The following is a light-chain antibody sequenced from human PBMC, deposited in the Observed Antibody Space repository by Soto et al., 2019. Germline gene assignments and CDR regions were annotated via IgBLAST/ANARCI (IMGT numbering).Light chain of an antibody. CDR2: KAS. CDR1: QSINNW. Sequence: DVQMTQSPSTLSASVGDRVTITCGASQSINNWLAWYQQRPGKAPKLLIYKASTLETGVPSRFSASGSGTEFSLTINSLQADDFATYYCQQYHIYSWTFGQGTKVDI. CDR3: QQYHIYSWT. J-gene: IGKJ1*01. V-gene: IGKV1-5*03.